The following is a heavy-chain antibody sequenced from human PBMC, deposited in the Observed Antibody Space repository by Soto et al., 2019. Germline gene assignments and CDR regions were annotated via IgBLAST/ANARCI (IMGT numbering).Heavy chain of an antibody. CDR3: ARGGQVIAVAGTAAFDI. CDR2: IYHSGST. J-gene: IGHJ3*02. D-gene: IGHD6-19*01. V-gene: IGHV4-38-2*01. CDR1: GYSISSGYY. Sequence: SSETLSLTCAVSGYSISSGYYWGWIRQPPGKGLEWIGSIYHSGSTYYNPSLKSRVTISVDTSKNQFSLKLSSVTAADTAVYYCARGGQVIAVAGTAAFDIWGQGTMVTVSS.